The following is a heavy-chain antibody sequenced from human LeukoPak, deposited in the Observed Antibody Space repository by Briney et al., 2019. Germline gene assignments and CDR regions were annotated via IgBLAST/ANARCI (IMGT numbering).Heavy chain of an antibody. V-gene: IGHV1-2*02. CDR2: TKPNSGGT. CDR3: ATCSSTSCYPYYYGMDV. CDR1: GYTFTGYY. D-gene: IGHD2-2*01. Sequence: ASVKVSCKASGYTFTGYYMHWVRQAPGQGLEWMGWTKPNSGGTNYAQKFQGRVTMTRDTSISTAYMELSRLRSDDTAVYYCATCSSTSCYPYYYGMDVWGQGTTVTVSS. J-gene: IGHJ6*02.